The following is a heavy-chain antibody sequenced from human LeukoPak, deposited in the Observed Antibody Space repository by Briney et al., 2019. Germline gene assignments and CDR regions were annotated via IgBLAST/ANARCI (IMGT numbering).Heavy chain of an antibody. J-gene: IGHJ6*02. V-gene: IGHV3-74*01. Sequence: GGSLRLSCAASGFTFNTYWMHWVRQGPGKGLVRVSDINSDGSRTNYAGSVKGRFTISRDNAKNSLYLQMNSLRAEDTALYYCATYYYGMDVWGQGTTVTVSS. CDR2: INSDGSRT. CDR3: ATYYYGMDV. CDR1: GFTFNTYW.